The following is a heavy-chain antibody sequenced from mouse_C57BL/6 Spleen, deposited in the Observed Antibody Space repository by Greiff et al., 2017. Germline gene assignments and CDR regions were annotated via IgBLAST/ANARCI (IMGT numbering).Heavy chain of an antibody. CDR1: GYTFTSYT. CDR3: ARGYYFDY. Sequence: VKLVVSGAELARPGASVKMSCKASGYTFTSYTMHWVKQRPGQGLEWIGYINPSSGYTKYNQKFKDKATLTADKSSSTAYMQLSSLTSENSAVYYCARGYYFDYWGQGTTLTVSS. J-gene: IGHJ2*01. CDR2: INPSSGYT. V-gene: IGHV1-4*01.